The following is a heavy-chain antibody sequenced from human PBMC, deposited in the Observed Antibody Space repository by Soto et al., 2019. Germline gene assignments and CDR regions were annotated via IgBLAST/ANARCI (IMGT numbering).Heavy chain of an antibody. Sequence: SETLSLTCTVSGGSVSSGSYYWSWIRQPPGKGLEWIGYIYYSGSTNYNPSLKSRVTISVDTSKNQFSLKLSSVTAADTAVYYCARDLVQGDYDFWSGYLDYWGQGTLVTVSS. V-gene: IGHV4-61*01. CDR3: ARDLVQGDYDFWSGYLDY. J-gene: IGHJ4*02. CDR1: GGSVSSGSYY. CDR2: IYYSGST. D-gene: IGHD3-3*01.